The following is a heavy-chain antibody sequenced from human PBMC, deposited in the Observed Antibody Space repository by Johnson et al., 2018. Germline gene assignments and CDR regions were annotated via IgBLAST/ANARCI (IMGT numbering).Heavy chain of an antibody. CDR3: ARDRAYCSGGRCYDYYYGMDV. D-gene: IGHD2-15*01. V-gene: IGHV3-11*04. CDR2: ISSSSSTI. CDR1: GFTFSDYY. J-gene: IGHJ6*02. Sequence: QVQLQESGGGLVKPGGSLRLSCAASGFTFSDYYMSWIRQAPGKGLEWVSYISSSSSTIYYADSVKGRFTISRDNAKNSLYLKMNSLRDEDTAVYYCARDRAYCSGGRCYDYYYGMDVWGQGTTVTVSS.